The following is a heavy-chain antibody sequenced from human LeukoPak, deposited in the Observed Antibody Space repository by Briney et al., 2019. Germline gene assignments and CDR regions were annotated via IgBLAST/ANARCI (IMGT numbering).Heavy chain of an antibody. CDR3: ARAIRENSSSSRHPYYYYYYYMDV. V-gene: IGHV4-38-2*02. CDR1: GYSISSGYY. CDR2: IYHSGST. Sequence: SETLSLTCTVSGYSISSGYYWGWIRQPPGKGLEWIGSIYHSGSTYYNPSLKSRVTISVDTSKNQVSLKLSSVTAADTAVYYCARAIRENSSSSRHPYYYYYYYMDVWGKGTTVTVSS. J-gene: IGHJ6*03. D-gene: IGHD6-6*01.